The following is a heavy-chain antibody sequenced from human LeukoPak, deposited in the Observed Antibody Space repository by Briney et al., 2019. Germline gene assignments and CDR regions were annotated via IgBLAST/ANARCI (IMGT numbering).Heavy chain of an antibody. J-gene: IGHJ6*03. V-gene: IGHV4-38-2*02. CDR1: GNSLSSGYY. CDR2: SSHRGST. Sequence: SETLSLTCTVSGNSLSSGYYWAWVRQSPREGLGWVWNSSHRGSTYYNPSLNSRVTISVDTPKNQFSLRLSSVTAADTAVYYCARYGRYSSSYYYYYMDVWGKGTTVTVSS. CDR3: ARYGRYSSSYYYYYMDV. D-gene: IGHD6-13*01.